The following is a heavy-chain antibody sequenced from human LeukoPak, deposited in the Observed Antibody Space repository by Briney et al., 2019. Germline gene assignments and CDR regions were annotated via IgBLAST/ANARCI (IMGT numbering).Heavy chain of an antibody. CDR1: GYTFTGYY. Sequence: ASVKVSCKASGYTFTGYYMHWVRQAPGQGLEWMGWINPNSGGTNYAQKFQGRVTMTRDTSISTAYMELSRLRSDDTAVYYCARVKVPPRTLIGAIAATGKYYFDYWGQGTLVTVSS. CDR3: ARVKVPPRTLIGAIAATGKYYFDY. J-gene: IGHJ4*02. CDR2: INPNSGGT. V-gene: IGHV1-2*02. D-gene: IGHD5-12*01.